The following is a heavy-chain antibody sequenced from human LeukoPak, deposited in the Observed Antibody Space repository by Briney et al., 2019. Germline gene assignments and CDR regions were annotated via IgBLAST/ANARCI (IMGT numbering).Heavy chain of an antibody. Sequence: GESLKISCAASGFTFSSYAMSWVRQAPGKGLEWVSAITNSGGSTYYADSVKGRFTISRDNSKNTLYLQMNSPRAEDTAVYYCAKKTIVGATRDDIWGLGTMVTVSS. D-gene: IGHD1-26*01. CDR2: ITNSGGST. J-gene: IGHJ3*02. V-gene: IGHV3-23*01. CDR3: AKKTIVGATRDDI. CDR1: GFTFSSYA.